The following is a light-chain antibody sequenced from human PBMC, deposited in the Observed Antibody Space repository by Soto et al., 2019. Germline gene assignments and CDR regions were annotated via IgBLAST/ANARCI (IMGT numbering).Light chain of an antibody. J-gene: IGLJ1*01. CDR1: SSDVGGFNY. CDR2: DVS. Sequence: QSALTQPASVSGSPGQSIAISCTGTSSDVGGFNYVSWYQQHPGKAPKFMIYDVSSRPSGVPDRFSGSKSGNTASLTISGLQAEDEADYYCSSYTTTGTYVFGTGTKLTVL. CDR3: SSYTTTGTYV. V-gene: IGLV2-14*03.